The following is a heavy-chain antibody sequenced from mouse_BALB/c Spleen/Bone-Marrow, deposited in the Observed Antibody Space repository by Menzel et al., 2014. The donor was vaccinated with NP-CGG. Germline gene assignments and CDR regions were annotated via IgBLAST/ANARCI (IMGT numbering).Heavy chain of an antibody. CDR1: GFSFPNYG. J-gene: IGHJ2*01. D-gene: IGHD4-1*01. CDR3: ARNPVGRNYFDY. V-gene: IGHV2-2*02. CDR2: IRSGGST. Sequence: QVQLQQPGPGLVQPSQSLSITCTVSGFSFPNYGVHWVRQSPGKGLEWLGVIRSGGSTDYNAAFISRLSISKDNSKSQVFFKMNSLQVNDTAIYYCARNPVGRNYFDYWGQGTTLTVSS.